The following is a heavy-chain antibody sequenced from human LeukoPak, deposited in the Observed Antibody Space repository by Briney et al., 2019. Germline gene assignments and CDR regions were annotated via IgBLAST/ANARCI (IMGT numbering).Heavy chain of an antibody. D-gene: IGHD3-22*01. CDR3: ARPLKYYYDSSGYYSYYFDY. J-gene: IGHJ4*02. CDR2: MNPNSGNT. CDR1: GYTFTSYD. V-gene: IGHV1-8*01. Sequence: GASVKVSCKASGYTFTSYDINWVRQATGQGLGWMGWMNPNSGNTGYAQKFQGRVTMTRNTSISTAYMELSSLRSEDTAVYYCARPLKYYYDSSGYYSYYFDYWGQGTLVTVSS.